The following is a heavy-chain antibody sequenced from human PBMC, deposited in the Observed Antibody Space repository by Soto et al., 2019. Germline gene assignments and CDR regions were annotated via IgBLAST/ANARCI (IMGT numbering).Heavy chain of an antibody. Sequence: QVQLVESGGGLVKPGGSLRLSCGASGFNFKDYYMTWIRQAPGKGLEWTSYISGGGNIMYYADSVKGRFTISRDNVKTSLYRQMDSLRAEATAIYYCARIHYGKDAIDVWGQGTMVTVSS. V-gene: IGHV3-11*01. J-gene: IGHJ3*01. CDR3: ARIHYGKDAIDV. D-gene: IGHD4-17*01. CDR2: ISGGGNIM. CDR1: GFNFKDYY.